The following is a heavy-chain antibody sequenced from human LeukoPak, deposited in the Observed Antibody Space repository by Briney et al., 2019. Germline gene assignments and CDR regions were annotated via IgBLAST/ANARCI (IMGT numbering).Heavy chain of an antibody. CDR1: GYSFTSYW. D-gene: IGHD3/OR15-3a*01. V-gene: IGHV5-51*01. Sequence: KNGESLKISCKGSGYSFTSYWIGWVRQMPGKGLEWMGIIYPGDSDTRYSPSFQGQVTISADKSISTAYLQWSSLKASDTAMYYCARHLRIGTGPALRSMDVWGQGTTVTVSS. CDR3: ARHLRIGTGPALRSMDV. J-gene: IGHJ6*02. CDR2: IYPGDSDT.